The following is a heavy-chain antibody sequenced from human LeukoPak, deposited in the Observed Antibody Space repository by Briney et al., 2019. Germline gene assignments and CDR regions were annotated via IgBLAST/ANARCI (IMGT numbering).Heavy chain of an antibody. J-gene: IGHJ6*02. D-gene: IGHD4-17*01. CDR1: GGSFSGYS. CDR3: ARRALDYDDVAYFYARCSDV. Sequence: SETLSLTCAVYGGSFSGYSWNWIRQPPVKGLEWIGEINHSGTTNYNPSLKSRVTMSVDTSKVQFSLDLTSVTAADTGIYYCARRALDYDDVAYFYARCSDVWGQGIKVTVS. CDR2: INHSGTT. V-gene: IGHV4-34*01.